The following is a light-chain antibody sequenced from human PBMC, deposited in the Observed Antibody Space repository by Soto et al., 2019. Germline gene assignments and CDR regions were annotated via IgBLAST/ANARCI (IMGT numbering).Light chain of an antibody. J-gene: IGKJ3*01. CDR3: MQATHWPPRGPFT. CDR2: KVS. Sequence: DVVMTQSPLSLPVTLGQPASISCSSSQSLVYSDGNTYLNWFQQRPGQSPRRLIYKVSNWDSGVPDRFSVSGSGTDFTLKISRVEAEDVGVSYCMQATHWPPRGPFTFGPGTKVDIK. V-gene: IGKV2D-30*01. CDR1: QSLVYSDGNTY.